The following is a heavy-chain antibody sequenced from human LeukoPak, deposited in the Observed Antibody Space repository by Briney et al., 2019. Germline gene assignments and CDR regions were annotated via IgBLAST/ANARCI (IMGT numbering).Heavy chain of an antibody. CDR2: IIPILGIA. CDR1: GYTFTSYD. D-gene: IGHD3-22*01. J-gene: IGHJ4*02. V-gene: IGHV1-69*04. CDR3: AGWYYYDSSGYYYVGSFDY. Sequence: WASVKVSCKASGYTFTSYDINWVRQAPGQGLEWMGRIIPILGIANYAQKFQGRVTITADKSTSTAYMELSSLRSEDTAVYYCAGWYYYDSSGYYYVGSFDYWGQGTLVTVSS.